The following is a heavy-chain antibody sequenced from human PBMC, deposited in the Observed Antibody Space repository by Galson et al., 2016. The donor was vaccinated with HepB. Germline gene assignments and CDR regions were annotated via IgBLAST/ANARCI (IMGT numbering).Heavy chain of an antibody. Sequence: QSGAEVKRPGESLKISCKGSGYSFTSYWIGWVRQMPGKGLEWMGIIFPDGSDTRNSPSFQGQVTISADKAISTAYLQWSSLKASDTAMYYCARHHEFGDTFDIWGQGTMVTVSS. CDR1: GYSFTSYW. CDR2: IFPDGSDT. J-gene: IGHJ3*02. D-gene: IGHD3-10*01. CDR3: ARHHEFGDTFDI. V-gene: IGHV5-51*01.